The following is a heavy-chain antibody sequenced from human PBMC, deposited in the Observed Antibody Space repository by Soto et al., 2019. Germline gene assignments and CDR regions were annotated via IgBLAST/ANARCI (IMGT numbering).Heavy chain of an antibody. CDR1: GGSISSGGYY. V-gene: IGHV4-31*02. J-gene: IGHJ4*02. CDR3: ARVNIAVAGTYDY. Sequence: SETLSLTCTVSGGSISSGGYYWSWIRQHPGKGLEWIGYIYYSGSTYYNPSLKSRVTISVDTSKNQFSLKLSSVTAADTAVYYCARVNIAVAGTYDYWGQGTLVTVPS. D-gene: IGHD6-19*01. CDR2: IYYSGST.